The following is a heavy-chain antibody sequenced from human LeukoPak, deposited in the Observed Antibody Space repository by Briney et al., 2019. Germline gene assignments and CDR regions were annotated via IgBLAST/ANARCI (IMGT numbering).Heavy chain of an antibody. D-gene: IGHD3-10*01. CDR2: TSYSGST. J-gene: IGHJ4*01. CDR3: ARDLADGSGSYYSRPLDY. Sequence: SETLSLTCTVSGGSISTYYWSWIRQPPGKGLEWIGYTSYSGSTKFNPSLRSRVTISADTSKNQISLKLNSVTAADTAVYYCARDLADGSGSYYSRPLDYWGQGTLVTVSS. CDR1: GGSISTYY. V-gene: IGHV4-59*01.